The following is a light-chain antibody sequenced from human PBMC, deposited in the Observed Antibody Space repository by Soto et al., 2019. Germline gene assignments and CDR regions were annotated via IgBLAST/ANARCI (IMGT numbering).Light chain of an antibody. Sequence: ERVWTRSPGTLSLKPGERATLSCRASQSVSSRYLAWYQQKAGQAPRLLIYGASSRATGIPDRFSGSGSGTDFTLTISRLELEDFAVYYCQQFGSSFTWTFGQGTEVDIK. J-gene: IGKJ1*01. CDR3: QQFGSSFTWT. CDR2: GAS. CDR1: QSVSSRY. V-gene: IGKV3-20*01.